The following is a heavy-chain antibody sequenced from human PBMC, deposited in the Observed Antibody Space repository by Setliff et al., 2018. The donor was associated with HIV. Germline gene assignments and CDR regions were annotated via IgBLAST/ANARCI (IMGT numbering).Heavy chain of an antibody. Sequence: KTSETLSLTCSVSGGSLISGGYYWSWIRQRPRKGLEWTGYVYYTGKTYYNPSLESRISMSVDTSKNEFSLKLTSVTATDTAVYYCSALGDPRFLFNCIDVWGPGTSVTVSS. D-gene: IGHD1-1*01. CDR1: GGSLISGGYY. CDR2: VYYTGKT. J-gene: IGHJ6*02. V-gene: IGHV4-31*03. CDR3: SALGDPRFLFNCIDV.